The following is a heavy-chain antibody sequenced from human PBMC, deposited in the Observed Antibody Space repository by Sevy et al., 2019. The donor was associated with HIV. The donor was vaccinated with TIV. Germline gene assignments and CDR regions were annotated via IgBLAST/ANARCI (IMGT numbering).Heavy chain of an antibody. CDR2: ISWNSGSI. J-gene: IGHJ6*02. V-gene: IGHV3-9*01. D-gene: IGHD2-21*02. CDR3: AKDFNRGSDILNCYSYYIYYYGLDV. Sequence: GGSLRLSCAASGFSFHEYAMHWVRQAPGKGLEWVAGISWNSGSIGYADSVKGRFTISRDNARQSIHLQMNSLRADDTALHYCAKDFNRGSDILNCYSYYIYYYGLDVWGQCTTVTVSS. CDR1: GFSFHEYA.